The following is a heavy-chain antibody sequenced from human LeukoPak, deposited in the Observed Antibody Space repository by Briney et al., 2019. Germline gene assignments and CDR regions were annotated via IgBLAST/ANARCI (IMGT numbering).Heavy chain of an antibody. D-gene: IGHD1-26*01. CDR2: IFHTGIT. CDR3: ARLLGATESFDY. Sequence: SETLSLTCTVSGGSISNNYWSWIRQPPGKGLEWIAYIFHTGITNYNPSLKSRVTISVDTSKNQFSLKLSSVTAADTAVYYCARLLGATESFDYWGQGTQVTVSS. CDR1: GGSISNNY. V-gene: IGHV4-59*08. J-gene: IGHJ4*02.